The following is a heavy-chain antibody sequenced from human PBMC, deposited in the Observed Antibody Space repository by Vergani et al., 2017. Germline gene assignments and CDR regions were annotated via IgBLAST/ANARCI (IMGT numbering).Heavy chain of an antibody. CDR3: ARVAPVRSGAFDI. J-gene: IGHJ3*02. CDR1: GYTFTSYY. Sequence: QVQLVQSGAEVKKPGASVKVSCKASGYTFTSYYMHWVRQAPGQRLEWMGWINTGNGNTKYSQKFQGRVTITRDTSASTAYMELSSLRSEDTAVYYCARVAPVRSGAFDIWGQGTMVTVSS. D-gene: IGHD3-10*01. V-gene: IGHV1-3*04. CDR2: INTGNGNT.